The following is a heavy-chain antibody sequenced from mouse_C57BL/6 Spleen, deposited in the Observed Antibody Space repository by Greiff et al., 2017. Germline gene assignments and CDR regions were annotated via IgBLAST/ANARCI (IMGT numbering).Heavy chain of an antibody. V-gene: IGHV1-74*01. CDR1: GYTFTSYW. Sequence: QVHVKQPGAELVKPGASVKVSCKASGYTFTSYWMHWVKQRPGQGLEWIGRIHPSDSDPNYNQKFKGKATLTVDKSSSTAYMQLSILTSEDYAVYYCASLPYDDGSSYDMDYWGQGTALTVSS. CDR3: ASLPYDDGSSYDMDY. CDR2: IHPSDSDP. J-gene: IGHJ2*01. D-gene: IGHD1-1*01.